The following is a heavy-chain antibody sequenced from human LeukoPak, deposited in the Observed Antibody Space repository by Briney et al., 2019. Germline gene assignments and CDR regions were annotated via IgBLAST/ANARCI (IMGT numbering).Heavy chain of an antibody. D-gene: IGHD1-14*01. J-gene: IGHJ4*02. Sequence: GGSLRLSCAASGFTFSGHWMSWVRQAPGKGLEWVTNINQGGSDKYYVDSVKGRFTISRDNANNLLYLQMNSLRGEDTAVYYCTRDRSRAEDDWGQGTLVTVSS. V-gene: IGHV3-7*01. CDR3: TRDRSRAEDD. CDR2: INQGGSDK. CDR1: GFTFSGHW.